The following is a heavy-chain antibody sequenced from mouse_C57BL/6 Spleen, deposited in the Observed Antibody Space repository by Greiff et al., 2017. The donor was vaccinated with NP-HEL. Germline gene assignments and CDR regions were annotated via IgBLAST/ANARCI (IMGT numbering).Heavy chain of an antibody. CDR3: ARNYYGKVKYFDY. D-gene: IGHD2-1*01. V-gene: IGHV1-64*01. CDR2: IHPNSGST. J-gene: IGHJ2*01. CDR1: GYTFTSYW. Sequence: QVQLQQPGAELVKPGASVKLSCKASGYTFTSYWMHWVKQRPGQGLEWIGMIHPNSGSTNYNEKFKSKATLTVDKSSSTAYMQLSSLTSEDSAVYYCARNYYGKVKYFDYWGQGTTLTVSS.